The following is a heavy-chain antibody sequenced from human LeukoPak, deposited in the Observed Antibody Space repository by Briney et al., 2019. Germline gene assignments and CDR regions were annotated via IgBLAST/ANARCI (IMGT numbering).Heavy chain of an antibody. CDR2: ISSSSSYI. Sequence: PGGSLRLSCAASGFSFRDYTMNWVRQAPGKGLEWLASISSSSSYIYFANSVRGRFTISRDNAKNSLYLQMNSLRAEDTAVYYCAKDLPSRTATTEVPVDYWGQGTLVTVSS. CDR1: GFSFRDYT. V-gene: IGHV3-21*01. D-gene: IGHD1/OR15-1a*01. CDR3: AKDLPSRTATTEVPVDY. J-gene: IGHJ4*02.